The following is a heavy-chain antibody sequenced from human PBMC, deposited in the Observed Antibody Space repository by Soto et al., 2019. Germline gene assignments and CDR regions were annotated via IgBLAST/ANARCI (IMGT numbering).Heavy chain of an antibody. Sequence: PSETLSLTCTVSGGSISSSSYYWGWIRQPPGKGLEWIGYVYYSGGTNYNPSFMGRVTISVDHSKNQFFLTLRSVTAADTAVYYCARDYGDYSFFFDYWGQGALVTVSS. CDR3: ARDYGDYSFFFDY. CDR2: VYYSGGT. V-gene: IGHV4-61*05. J-gene: IGHJ4*02. CDR1: GGSISSSSYY. D-gene: IGHD4-17*01.